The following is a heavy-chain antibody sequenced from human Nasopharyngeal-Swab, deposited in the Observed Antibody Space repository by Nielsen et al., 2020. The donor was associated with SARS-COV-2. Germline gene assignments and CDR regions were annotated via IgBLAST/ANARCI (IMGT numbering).Heavy chain of an antibody. V-gene: IGHV3-23*01. J-gene: IGHJ4*02. CDR3: AKVYSYFDI. CDR1: GFTFSNSA. CDR2: ITGSGGGT. D-gene: IGHD2-15*01. Sequence: GGSLRLSCAASGFTFSNSAMSWVRQFPGKGLEWVATITGSGGGTYSADSVKGRFTISRDNLKNTLYLQMSSLRADDTAVYYCAKVYSYFDIWGQGTRVTVSS.